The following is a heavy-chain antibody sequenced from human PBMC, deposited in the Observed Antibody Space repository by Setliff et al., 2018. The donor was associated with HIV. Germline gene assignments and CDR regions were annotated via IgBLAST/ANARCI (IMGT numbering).Heavy chain of an antibody. J-gene: IGHJ6*03. D-gene: IGHD4-17*01. CDR2: ISNTGNI. Sequence: SETLSLTCNVSGGSVSRYSWTWIRQPPGKGLEWIGYISNTGNISYNPSLKSRVTISLDTSKKQFSLKLTSLTAADTAVYYCAREVILRVYGDYAQYHYYMDVWGKGTTVTVSS. CDR3: AREVILRVYGDYAQYHYYMDV. V-gene: IGHV4-59*02. CDR1: GGSVSRYS.